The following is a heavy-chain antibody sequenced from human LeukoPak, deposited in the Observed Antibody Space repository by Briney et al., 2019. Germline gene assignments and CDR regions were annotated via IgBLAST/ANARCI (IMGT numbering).Heavy chain of an antibody. V-gene: IGHV3-23*01. J-gene: IGHJ5*02. CDR3: AKAGLYCSGGSCYDWFDP. CDR1: GFTFSRYA. D-gene: IGHD2-15*01. CDR2: ISGSGGST. Sequence: GGSLRLSCAASGFTFSRYAMSWVRQAPGKGLEWVSAISGSGGSTYYADSVKGRFTISRDNSKNTLYLQMNSLRAEDTAVYYCAKAGLYCSGGSCYDWFDPWGQGTLVTVSS.